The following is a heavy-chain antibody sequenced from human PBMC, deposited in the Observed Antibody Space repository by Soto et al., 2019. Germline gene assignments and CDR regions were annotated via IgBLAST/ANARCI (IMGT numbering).Heavy chain of an antibody. J-gene: IGHJ6*02. CDR3: TRHPPIARFENGLDV. CDR2: INHSGST. CDR1: GGSGGSFSGYY. D-gene: IGHD2-21*01. Sequence: PSETLSLTCAVYGGSGGSFSGYYWSWIRQPPGKGLEWIGYINHSGSTNYNPSLNSRVTISVDTSKNQFSLKLTSVTAADTAMYYCTRHPPIARFENGLDVWGQGTTVTVSS. V-gene: IGHV4-34*01.